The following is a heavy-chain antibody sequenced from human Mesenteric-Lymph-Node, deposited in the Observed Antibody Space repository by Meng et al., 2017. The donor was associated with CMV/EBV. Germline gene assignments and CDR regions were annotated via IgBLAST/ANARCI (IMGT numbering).Heavy chain of an antibody. CDR3: AGKYGSSFDY. Sequence: VQEAGPGRVRPSGIRSLICTDSYDFISSTIYHGGWTPRPPVKGLGWIGGFYYSGTTYFNPPLGSRISIYVYTSKKQFSLRLISVTAADTAVYDCAGKYGSSFDYWGQGTLVTVSS. V-gene: IGHV4-39*01. CDR1: YDFISSTIYH. J-gene: IGHJ4*02. D-gene: IGHD3-10*01. CDR2: FYYSGTT.